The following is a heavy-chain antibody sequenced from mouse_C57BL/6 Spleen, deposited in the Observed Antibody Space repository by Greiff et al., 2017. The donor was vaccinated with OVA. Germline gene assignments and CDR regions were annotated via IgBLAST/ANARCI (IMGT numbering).Heavy chain of an antibody. CDR3: NTAGLRP. V-gene: IGHV14-4*01. J-gene: IGHJ2*01. Sequence: EVQLQESGAELVRPGASVKLSCTASGFNIKDDYMHWVKQRPEQGLEWIGWIDPENGDTEYASKFQGKATITADTSSNTDYLQLSSLTSEDTAVYYCNTAGLRPWGQGTTLTVSS. CDR2: IDPENGDT. D-gene: IGHD2-4*01. CDR1: GFNIKDDY.